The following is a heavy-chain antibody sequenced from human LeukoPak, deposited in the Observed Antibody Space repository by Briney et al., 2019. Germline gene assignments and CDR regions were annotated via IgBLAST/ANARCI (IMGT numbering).Heavy chain of an antibody. J-gene: IGHJ4*02. Sequence: PGGSLRLSCAASGFTFSSYAMSWVRQAPGKGLEWVSAISGSGGSTYYADSVKGRFTISRDNSKNTLYLQMNSLRAEDTAVYYCAKGGYYYDSSGYYHFDYWGQGTLVTVSS. CDR3: AKGGYYYDSSGYYHFDY. CDR1: GFTFSSYA. V-gene: IGHV3-23*01. CDR2: ISGSGGST. D-gene: IGHD3-22*01.